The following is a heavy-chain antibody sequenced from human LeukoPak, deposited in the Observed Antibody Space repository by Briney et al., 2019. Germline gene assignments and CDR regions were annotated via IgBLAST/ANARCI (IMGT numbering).Heavy chain of an antibody. CDR3: ARDLPWAFDI. CDR2: IYYSGST. V-gene: IGHV4-39*07. CDR1: GGSISSNSYY. J-gene: IGHJ3*02. Sequence: SETLSLTCAVSGGSISSNSYYWGWIRQPPGKGLEWIGSIYYSGSTNYNPSLKSRVTISVDTSKNQFSLKLSSVTAADTAVYYCARDLPWAFDIWGQGTMVTVSS.